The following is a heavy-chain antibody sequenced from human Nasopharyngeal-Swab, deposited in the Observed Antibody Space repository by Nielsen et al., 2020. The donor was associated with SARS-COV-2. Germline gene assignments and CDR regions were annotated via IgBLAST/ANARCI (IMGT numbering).Heavy chain of an antibody. CDR3: ARVELRFLEWYDY. D-gene: IGHD3-3*01. Sequence: SATLSLTCAVYGGSFSGYYWSWIRQPPGKGLEWIGEINHSGSTNYNPSPKSRVTISVDTSKNQFSLKLSSVTAADTAVYYCARVELRFLEWYDYWGQGTLVTVSS. V-gene: IGHV4-34*01. CDR2: INHSGST. CDR1: GGSFSGYY. J-gene: IGHJ4*02.